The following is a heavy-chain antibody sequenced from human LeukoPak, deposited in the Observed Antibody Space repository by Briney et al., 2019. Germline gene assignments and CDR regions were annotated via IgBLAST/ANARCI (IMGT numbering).Heavy chain of an antibody. Sequence: PGGSLRLSCVASGITLSSYWLSWVRQAPGKGPEWVANIMGDGVEKYYVASVQGRFTIARDNAENSLSLQMNNLRAEDTAVYYCARITNSGSYWVFDYWGQGTLVTVSS. D-gene: IGHD3-22*01. CDR3: ARITNSGSYWVFDY. CDR2: IMGDGVEK. J-gene: IGHJ4*02. V-gene: IGHV3-7*04. CDR1: GITLSSYW.